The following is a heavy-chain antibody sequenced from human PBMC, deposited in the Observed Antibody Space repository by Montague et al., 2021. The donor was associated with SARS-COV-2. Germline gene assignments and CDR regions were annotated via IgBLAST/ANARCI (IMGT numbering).Heavy chain of an antibody. J-gene: IGHJ3*02. CDR1: GGSISTTNW. Sequence: TLSLTCSVSGGSISTTNWWSWVRQPPRKGLEWIGEISHSGNTNYNSSVRGRVTISLDKSKNQFSLKLSSVTAADTAVYYCARAMIVVTRDAFDIWGRGTKVIVST. CDR3: ARAMIVVTRDAFDI. V-gene: IGHV4-4*02. D-gene: IGHD3-22*01. CDR2: ISHSGNT.